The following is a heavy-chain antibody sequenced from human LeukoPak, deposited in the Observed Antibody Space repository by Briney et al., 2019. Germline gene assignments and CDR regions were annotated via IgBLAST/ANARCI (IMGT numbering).Heavy chain of an antibody. V-gene: IGHV4-4*07. Sequence: SETLSLTCTASGCSISSYYWSWLRQPAGKGLEWVGRIYTSGSTNYNPSRKSRVTMSVNTSKNQFSLKLSSVTAADTAVYYCARDRVDRRSDAFDIWGQGTMVTVSS. CDR1: GCSISSYY. CDR2: IYTSGST. D-gene: IGHD2-2*01. CDR3: ARDRVDRRSDAFDI. J-gene: IGHJ3*02.